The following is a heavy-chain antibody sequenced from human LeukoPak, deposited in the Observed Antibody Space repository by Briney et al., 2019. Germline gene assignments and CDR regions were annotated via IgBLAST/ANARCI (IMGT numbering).Heavy chain of an antibody. CDR1: GFSLSTSGVG. V-gene: IGHV2-5*01. Sequence: SGPTLVKPTQTLTLTCTFSGFSLSTSGVGVGWIRQPTGKALEWLALIYWNDDKRYSPSLKSRLTITKHTSKHQVVFTMNNMDPVDTATYYCAHREGYDSSGYHPYFDYWGQGTLVTVSS. D-gene: IGHD3-22*01. CDR3: AHREGYDSSGYHPYFDY. J-gene: IGHJ4*02. CDR2: IYWNDDK.